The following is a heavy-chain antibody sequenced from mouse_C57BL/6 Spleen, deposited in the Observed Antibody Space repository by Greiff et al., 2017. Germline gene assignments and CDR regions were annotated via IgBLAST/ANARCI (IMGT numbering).Heavy chain of an antibody. D-gene: IGHD2-1*01. CDR3: TRDGNYEFDS. J-gene: IGHJ2*01. CDR2: ISSGGDYI. V-gene: IGHV5-9-1*02. Sequence: EVQGVESGEGLVKPGGSLKLSCAASGFTFSSYAMSWVRQTPEKRLEWVAYISSGGDYIYYADTVKGRFTISRDHARNTLYLQMISLKSEDTAMYYCTRDGNYEFDSWAQGTTLTVSS. CDR1: GFTFSSYA.